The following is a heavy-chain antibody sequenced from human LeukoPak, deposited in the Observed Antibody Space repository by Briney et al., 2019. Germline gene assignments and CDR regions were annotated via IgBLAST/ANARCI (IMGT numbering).Heavy chain of an antibody. Sequence: GGSLRLSCATSGFSFSSHDMNWVRQAPGKGLEWVSSITGSSTSIEYADSVKGRFAISRDNAKNSLYLQMNSLRAEDTAVYYCARDFLSGSGSPWGQGTLVTVSS. J-gene: IGHJ4*02. CDR1: GFSFSSHD. V-gene: IGHV3-21*01. CDR3: ARDFLSGSGSP. D-gene: IGHD3-10*01. CDR2: ITGSSTSI.